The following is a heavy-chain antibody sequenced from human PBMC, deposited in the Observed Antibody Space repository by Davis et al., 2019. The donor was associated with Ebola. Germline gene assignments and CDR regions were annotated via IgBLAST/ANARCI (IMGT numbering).Heavy chain of an antibody. Sequence: ASVKVSCKASGYTFTSYGISWVRQATGQGLEWMGWISAYNGNTNYAQKLQGRVTMTTDTSTSTAYMELRSLRSDDTAVYYCARDWDGSGSYYNTYYYGMDVWGQGTTVTVSS. D-gene: IGHD3-10*01. CDR1: GYTFTSYG. CDR2: ISAYNGNT. J-gene: IGHJ6*02. V-gene: IGHV1-18*04. CDR3: ARDWDGSGSYYNTYYYGMDV.